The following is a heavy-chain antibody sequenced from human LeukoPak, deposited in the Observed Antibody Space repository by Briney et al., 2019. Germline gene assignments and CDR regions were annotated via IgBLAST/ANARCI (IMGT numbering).Heavy chain of an antibody. CDR3: AKDIVGVTRSVYFDF. Sequence: GGSLRLSCAASGYTFTRYAMSWVRQAPGKGLEPLPPINANGGSTYYADTVKGRVTITRDKSKSTLYMQLNSLRAEDAAVYYYAKDIVGVTRSVYFDFRWQGNLV. D-gene: IGHD1-26*01. J-gene: IGHJ4*02. CDR1: GYTFTRYA. CDR2: INANGGST. V-gene: IGHV3-23*01.